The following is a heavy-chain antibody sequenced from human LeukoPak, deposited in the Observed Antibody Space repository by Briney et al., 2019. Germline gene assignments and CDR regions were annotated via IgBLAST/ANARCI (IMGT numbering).Heavy chain of an antibody. D-gene: IGHD3-10*01. CDR3: ARALLWFGDISY. J-gene: IGHJ4*02. Sequence: GGSLRLSCAASGFTFSSYAMSWVRQAPGKGLEWVSAISGSGGSTYYADSVKGRFTISRDNAKNSLYLQMNSLRAEDTAVYYCARALLWFGDISYWGQGTLVTVSS. V-gene: IGHV3-23*01. CDR1: GFTFSSYA. CDR2: ISGSGGST.